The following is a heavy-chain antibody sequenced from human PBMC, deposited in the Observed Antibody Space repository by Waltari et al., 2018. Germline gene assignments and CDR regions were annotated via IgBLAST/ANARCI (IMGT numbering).Heavy chain of an antibody. V-gene: IGHV3-30*01. CDR2: ISYDGSKN. CDR3: ARAPKGYYFDY. Sequence: QVQLVESGGGVVQPGRSLRLSCAASGFTFSSYAMHWVRQAPGKGLEWVAVISYDGSKNIYADSVKGRFTISRDNSKNTLYLQMNSLRAEDTAVYYCARAPKGYYFDYWGQGTLVTVSS. J-gene: IGHJ4*02. CDR1: GFTFSSYA.